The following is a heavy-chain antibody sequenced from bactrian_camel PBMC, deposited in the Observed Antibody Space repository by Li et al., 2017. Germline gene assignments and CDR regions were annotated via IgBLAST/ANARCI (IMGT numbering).Heavy chain of an antibody. Sequence: HVQLVESGGGSVQAGGSLRLSCALSGITGYCVAWFRQAPGKEREGVASISGDGTTSYSDSVKGRFAASRDNARNTLYLQMNSLKVEDTATYYCAAGRGWASGRSQLLSPLEYVHWGQGTQVTVS. J-gene: IGHJ4*01. CDR2: ISGDGTT. V-gene: IGHV3S53*01. CDR3: AAGRGWASGRSQLLSPLEYVH. D-gene: IGHD6*01. CDR1: GITGYC.